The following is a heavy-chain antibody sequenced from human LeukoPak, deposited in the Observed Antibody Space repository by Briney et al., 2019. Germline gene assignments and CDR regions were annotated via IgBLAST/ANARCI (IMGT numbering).Heavy chain of an antibody. CDR2: IYRNDDK. J-gene: IGHJ3*02. V-gene: IGHV2-5*01. Sequence: ESGPTLLQPTQTLTLTCTLSGLSLTTSGVGLGWIRQPPVKALERLGLIYRNDDKHKSQALKSRLTITKDTSKNKMVLTVTNMDPGDTATYDCAYRDILTGYDAFDIWGQGTLVTVSS. D-gene: IGHD3-9*01. CDR3: AYRDILTGYDAFDI. CDR1: GLSLTTSGVG.